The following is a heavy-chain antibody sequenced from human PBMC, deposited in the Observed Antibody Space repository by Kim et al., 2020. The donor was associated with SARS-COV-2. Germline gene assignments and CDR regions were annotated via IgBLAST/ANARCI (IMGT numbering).Heavy chain of an antibody. CDR2: ISYDGSNK. D-gene: IGHD2-2*02. V-gene: IGHV3-30*04. CDR3: ARDQTGMTILDY. J-gene: IGHJ4*02. CDR1: GFTFSSYA. Sequence: GGSLRLSCAASGFTFSSYAMHWVRQAPGKGLEWVAVISYDGSNKYYADSVKGRFTISRDNSKNTLYLQMNSLRAEDTAVYYCARDQTGMTILDYWGQGTLVTVSS.